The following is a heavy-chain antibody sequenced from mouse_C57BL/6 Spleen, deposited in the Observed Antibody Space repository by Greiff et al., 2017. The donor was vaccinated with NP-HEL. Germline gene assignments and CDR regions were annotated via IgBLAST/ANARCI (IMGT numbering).Heavy chain of an antibody. V-gene: IGHV5-9*01. D-gene: IGHD2-2*01. CDR1: GFTFSSYT. CDR3: ARQKTMVTSYAMDY. J-gene: IGHJ4*01. Sequence: EVKLMESGGGLVKPGGSLKLSCAASGFTFSSYTMSWVRQTPEKRLEWVATISGGGGNTYYPDSVKGRFTISRDNAKNTLYLQMSSLRSEDTALYYCARQKTMVTSYAMDYRGQRTSVTVYS. CDR2: ISGGGGNT.